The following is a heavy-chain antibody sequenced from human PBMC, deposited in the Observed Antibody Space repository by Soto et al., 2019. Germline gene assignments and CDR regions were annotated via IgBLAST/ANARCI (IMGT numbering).Heavy chain of an antibody. CDR1: GYTFSKYW. V-gene: IGHV5-51*01. CDR3: ARQGGEYNTMSDY. CDR2: IYPGDSDA. Sequence: GESLKISCKGSGYTFSKYWIGWVRQTPGKGLEWMGMIYPGDSDARYSPSFEGQVTFSVDKSINTAYLQWNSLKASDTAMYYCARQGGEYNTMSDYWGQRTLVTVPS. D-gene: IGHD3-10*01. J-gene: IGHJ4*02.